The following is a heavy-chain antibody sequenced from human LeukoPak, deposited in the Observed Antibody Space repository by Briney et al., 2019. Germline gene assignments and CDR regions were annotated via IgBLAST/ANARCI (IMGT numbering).Heavy chain of an antibody. D-gene: IGHD4-11*01. CDR3: ARRGMGLQYPPYYFDY. CDR2: IYYSGST. CDR1: GGSINSSSYY. V-gene: IGHV4-39*01. Sequence: SETLSLTCTVSGGSINSSSYYWCWIRQPPGKGLEWIGSIYYSGSTYYNPSLKSRVTISVDTSKNQFSLKLSSVTAADTAVYDCARRGMGLQYPPYYFDYWGQGTLVTVSS. J-gene: IGHJ4*02.